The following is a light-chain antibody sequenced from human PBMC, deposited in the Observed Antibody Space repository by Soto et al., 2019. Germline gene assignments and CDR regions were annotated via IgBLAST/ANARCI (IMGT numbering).Light chain of an antibody. Sequence: AIPLTQSPSSLSASVGDRVTITCRASQGISSALAWYQQKPGKAPKLLIYDASSLESGVPSRFSGSGSGTDFTLTISSLQPEDFATYYCQQFNSYPRTFGQGTRLEIK. CDR1: QGISSA. CDR3: QQFNSYPRT. CDR2: DAS. V-gene: IGKV1-13*02. J-gene: IGKJ5*01.